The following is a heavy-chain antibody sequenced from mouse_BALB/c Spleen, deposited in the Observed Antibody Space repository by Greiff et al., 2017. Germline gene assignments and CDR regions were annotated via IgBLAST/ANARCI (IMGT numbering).Heavy chain of an antibody. D-gene: IGHD2-3*01. J-gene: IGHJ4*01. V-gene: IGHV1S81*02. CDR2: INPSNGGT. CDR1: GYTFTSYY. CDR3: TRSSYDGYYDAMDY. Sequence: QVQLKESGAELVKPGASVKLSCKASGYTFTSYYMYWVKQRPGQGLEWIGGINPSNGGTNFNEKFKSKATLTVDKSSSTAYMQLSSLTSEDSAVYYCTRSSYDGYYDAMDYWGQGTSVTVSS.